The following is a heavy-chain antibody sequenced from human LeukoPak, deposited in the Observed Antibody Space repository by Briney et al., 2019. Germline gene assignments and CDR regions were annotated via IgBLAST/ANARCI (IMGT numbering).Heavy chain of an antibody. J-gene: IGHJ4*02. Sequence: GGSLRLSCAASGFTVSSNYMSWVRQAPGKGLEWVSVIYSGGSTYYADSVKGRFTISRDNSKNTLYLQMNGLRAEDTAVYYCARGAGSSGWLLDFDYWGQGTLVTVSS. CDR3: ARGAGSSGWLLDFDY. CDR2: IYSGGST. CDR1: GFTVSSNY. V-gene: IGHV3-66*01. D-gene: IGHD6-19*01.